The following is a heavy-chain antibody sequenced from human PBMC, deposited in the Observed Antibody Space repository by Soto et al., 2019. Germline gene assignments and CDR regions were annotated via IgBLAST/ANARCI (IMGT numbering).Heavy chain of an antibody. CDR3: AKDPSVVSASTFDY. D-gene: IGHD2-15*01. J-gene: IGHJ4*02. V-gene: IGHV3-23*01. CDR1: GFSFSSYA. CDR2: ISGSGGNT. Sequence: GGSLRLSCAASGFSFSSYAMTWVRQAPGKGLEWVSGISGSGGNTYYADSVKGRFTISRDNFRNTLYLQMNSLGVEDTAVYYCAKDPSVVSASTFDYCGQGTLDTGSS.